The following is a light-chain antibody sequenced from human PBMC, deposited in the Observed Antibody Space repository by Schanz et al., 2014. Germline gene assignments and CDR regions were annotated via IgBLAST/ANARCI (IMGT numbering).Light chain of an antibody. Sequence: DIQMTQSPSAMSTSVGDRVTITCRASQGIGNSLAWFQQKPGKVPKRLIYVASSLQSGVPSRFSGSGSGTEFTLTISGLQPDDFATYYCQHYNTYVFTFGPGTKVDIK. CDR3: QHYNTYVFT. CDR2: VAS. CDR1: QGIGNS. J-gene: IGKJ3*01. V-gene: IGKV1-17*03.